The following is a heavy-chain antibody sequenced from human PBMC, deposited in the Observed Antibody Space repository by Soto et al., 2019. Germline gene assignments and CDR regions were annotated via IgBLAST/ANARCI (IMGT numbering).Heavy chain of an antibody. Sequence: GGSLRLSCAASGFTFSNAWMSWVRQAPGKGLEWVGRIKSKTDGGTTDYAAPVKGRFTISRDDSKNTLYLQVNSLKTEDTAVYYCTTTMVRGNYYFDYWGQGTLVTVSS. CDR1: GFTFSNAW. CDR3: TTTMVRGNYYFDY. J-gene: IGHJ4*02. CDR2: IKSKTDGGTT. V-gene: IGHV3-15*01. D-gene: IGHD3-10*01.